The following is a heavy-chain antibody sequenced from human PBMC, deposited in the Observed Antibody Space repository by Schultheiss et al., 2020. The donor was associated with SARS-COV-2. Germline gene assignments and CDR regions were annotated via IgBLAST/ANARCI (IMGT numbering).Heavy chain of an antibody. Sequence: SQTLSLTCPVSGGSISSYYWSWIRQPPGKGLEWIGEINHSGSTYYNPSLKSRVTISVDTSKNQFSLKLSSVTAADTAVYYCARRGWELPGSFDYWGQGTLVTVSS. V-gene: IGHV4-59*08. CDR1: GGSISSYY. CDR3: ARRGWELPGSFDY. J-gene: IGHJ4*02. CDR2: INHSGST. D-gene: IGHD1-26*01.